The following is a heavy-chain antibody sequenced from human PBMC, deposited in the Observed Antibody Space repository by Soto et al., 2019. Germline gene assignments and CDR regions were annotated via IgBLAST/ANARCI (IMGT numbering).Heavy chain of an antibody. J-gene: IGHJ6*02. V-gene: IGHV4-30-4*01. CDR2: IYYSGST. Sequence: PSETLSLTCTVSGGSISSGDYYWSGIRQPPGKGLEWIGYIYYSGSTYYNPSLKSRVTISVDTSKNQFSLKLSSVTAADTAVYYCARAIWSRHGMDVWGQGTTDTVSS. CDR1: GGSISSGDYY. CDR3: ARAIWSRHGMDV. D-gene: IGHD3-3*01.